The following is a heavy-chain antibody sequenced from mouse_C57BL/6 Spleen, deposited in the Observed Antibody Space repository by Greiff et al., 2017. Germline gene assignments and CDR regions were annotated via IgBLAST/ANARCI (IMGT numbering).Heavy chain of an antibody. J-gene: IGHJ1*03. V-gene: IGHV1-22*01. Sequence: EVQLHQSGPELVKPGASVKMSCKASGYTFTDYNMHWVKQSHGKSLEWIGYINPNNGGTSYNQEFKGKATLTVNTSSSTAYMELRSLTAEDSAVYYCARRAGGYFDVWGTGTTVTVSS. CDR1: GYTFTDYN. CDR3: ARRAGGYFDV. CDR2: INPNNGGT. D-gene: IGHD4-1*01.